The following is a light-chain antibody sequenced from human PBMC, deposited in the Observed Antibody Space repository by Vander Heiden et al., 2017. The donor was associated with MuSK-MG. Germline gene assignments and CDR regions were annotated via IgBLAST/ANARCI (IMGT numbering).Light chain of an antibody. CDR3: QQYGSSPLYT. Sequence: EFGLTKSPGTLSLSPGERATLSCRASQSVSSSYLAWYQQKPGQAPRLLIYGASSRATGIPDRFSGSGSGTDFTLTISRLEPEDFAVYYCQQYGSSPLYTFGQGTKLEIK. V-gene: IGKV3-20*01. J-gene: IGKJ2*01. CDR1: QSVSSSY. CDR2: GAS.